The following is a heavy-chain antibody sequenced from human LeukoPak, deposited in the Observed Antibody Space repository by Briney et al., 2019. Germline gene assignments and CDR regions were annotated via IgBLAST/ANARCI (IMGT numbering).Heavy chain of an antibody. J-gene: IGHJ6*02. D-gene: IGHD5-18*01. CDR1: GYTFTSYD. CDR2: MNPNSGNT. CDR3: ARGGYSYGPYYYYYGMDV. Sequence: ASVKVSCKASGYTFTSYDINWVRQATGQGREWMGWMNPNSGNTGYAQKFQGRVTMTRNTSISTAYMELSSLRSEDTAVYYCARGGYSYGPYYYYYGMDVWGQGTTVTVSS. V-gene: IGHV1-8*01.